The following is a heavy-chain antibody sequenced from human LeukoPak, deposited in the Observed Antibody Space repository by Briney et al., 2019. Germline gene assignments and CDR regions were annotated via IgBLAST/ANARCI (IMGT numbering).Heavy chain of an antibody. CDR2: ISYDGSNK. J-gene: IGHJ4*02. Sequence: GGSLRLSCAASGFTFSSYAMHWVRQAPGKGLEWVAVISYDGSNKYYADSVKGRFTISRDNSKNTLYLQMNSLRAEDTAVYYCAREGYQLLTAFDYWGRGTLVTVSS. CDR1: GFTFSSYA. CDR3: AREGYQLLTAFDY. D-gene: IGHD2-2*01. V-gene: IGHV3-30-3*01.